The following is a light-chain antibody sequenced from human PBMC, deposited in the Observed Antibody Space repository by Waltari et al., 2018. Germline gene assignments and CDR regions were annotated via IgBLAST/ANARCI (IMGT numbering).Light chain of an antibody. CDR1: RLRSYY. Sequence: SSELTQDPAVSVALGQTVKITFQGDRLRSYYASWYQQKPGQAPVLVIDGKNNRPSGITDRFSGSSSGNTASLTITGAQAEDEADYYCNSRDSSGNHLRVFGGGTKLTVL. V-gene: IGLV3-19*01. CDR3: NSRDSSGNHLRV. CDR2: GKN. J-gene: IGLJ2*01.